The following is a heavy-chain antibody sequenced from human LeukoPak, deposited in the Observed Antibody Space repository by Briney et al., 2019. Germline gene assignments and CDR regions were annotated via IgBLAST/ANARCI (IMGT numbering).Heavy chain of an antibody. Sequence: SQTLSLTCTVSGGSISSYYWSWIRQPPGKGLEWIGYIYYSGSTNYNPSLKSRVTISVDTSKNQFSLKLSSVTAADTAVYYCARGSMTTVTWWFDPWGQGTLVTVSS. CDR2: IYYSGST. CDR1: GGSISSYY. J-gene: IGHJ5*02. D-gene: IGHD4-17*01. CDR3: ARGSMTTVTWWFDP. V-gene: IGHV4-59*01.